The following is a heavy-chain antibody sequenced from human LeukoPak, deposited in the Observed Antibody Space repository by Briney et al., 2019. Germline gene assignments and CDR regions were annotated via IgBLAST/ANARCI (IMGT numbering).Heavy chain of an antibody. Sequence: SVKVSCKASGGTFSSYAISWVRQAPGQGLEWMGGIIPIFDTANYAQKFQGRVTITTDESTSTAYMELSSLRSEDTAVYYCARDRGYSSSWPYYYMDVWGKGTTVTVSS. V-gene: IGHV1-69*05. D-gene: IGHD6-13*01. CDR2: IIPIFDTA. J-gene: IGHJ6*03. CDR3: ARDRGYSSSWPYYYMDV. CDR1: GGTFSSYA.